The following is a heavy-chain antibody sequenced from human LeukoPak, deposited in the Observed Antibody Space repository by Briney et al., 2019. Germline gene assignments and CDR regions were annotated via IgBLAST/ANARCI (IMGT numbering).Heavy chain of an antibody. Sequence: GGSLRLSCVASEFTVNNYAVSWVRQAPGKGLEWVSTISGRGDTTYYADSVKGRFTISRDNSNNSVFLQMNSLRVDDAAVYYCAKALRAPHRPVYTYYYMDVWAKGPRSSSP. D-gene: IGHD2-2*02. V-gene: IGHV3-23*01. J-gene: IGHJ6*03. CDR2: ISGRGDTT. CDR3: AKALRAPHRPVYTYYYMDV. CDR1: EFTVNNYA.